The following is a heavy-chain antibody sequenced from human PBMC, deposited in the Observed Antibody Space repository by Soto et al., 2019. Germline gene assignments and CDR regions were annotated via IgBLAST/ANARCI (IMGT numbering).Heavy chain of an antibody. CDR1: GFTFSSYW. CDR3: ARGGLGSFLLDY. D-gene: IGHD3-10*01. V-gene: IGHV3-74*01. Sequence: EVQLVESGGGSVQPGGSLRLCCAASGFTFSSYWVHWVRQVPGKGLVWLSRINMDGTRTNYADSVNGRFAIFRDKVKNTVYLQMNSLRVEDSAAYYCARGGLGSFLLDYWGQGTLVSVS. CDR2: INMDGTRT. J-gene: IGHJ4*02.